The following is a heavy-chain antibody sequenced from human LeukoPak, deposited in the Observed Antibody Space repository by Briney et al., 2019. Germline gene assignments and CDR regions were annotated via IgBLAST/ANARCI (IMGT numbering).Heavy chain of an antibody. Sequence: GGSLRLSCAASGFTFNSYWMAWVRQAPGKGLKWVSYISSSGSTIYYADSVKGRFTISRDNAKNSLYLQMNSLRAEDTAVYYCVHSSSWCVWGQGPLVTVSS. CDR3: VHSSSWCV. V-gene: IGHV3-11*01. J-gene: IGHJ4*02. CDR1: GFTFNSYW. D-gene: IGHD6-13*01. CDR2: ISSSGSTI.